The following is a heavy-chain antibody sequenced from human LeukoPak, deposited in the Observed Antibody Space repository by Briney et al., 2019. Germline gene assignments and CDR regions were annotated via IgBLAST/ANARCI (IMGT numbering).Heavy chain of an antibody. CDR2: ISSSGSTI. Sequence: GGSLRLSCEGSGFSFSSYWMTWVRQSPGKGLEWVSYISSSGSTIYYADSVKGRFTISRDNAKNSLYLQMNSLRAEDTAVYYCAELGITMIGGVWGKGTTVTISS. D-gene: IGHD3-10*02. CDR3: AELGITMIGGV. CDR1: GFSFSSYW. V-gene: IGHV3-48*03. J-gene: IGHJ6*04.